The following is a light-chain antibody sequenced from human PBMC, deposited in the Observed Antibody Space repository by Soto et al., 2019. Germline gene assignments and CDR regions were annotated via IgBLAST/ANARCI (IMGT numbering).Light chain of an antibody. J-gene: IGKJ1*01. CDR1: QSISSW. CDR3: QQFNNYPST. V-gene: IGKV1-5*03. Sequence: DIQMTQSPSTLSASVGDRVTITCRASQSISSWLAWYQQKPGKAPKLLIYKASSLESGVPSRFSGSGSGTEFTLTASRLQPDDFSTYYCQQFNNYPSTFGQGTRVEIK. CDR2: KAS.